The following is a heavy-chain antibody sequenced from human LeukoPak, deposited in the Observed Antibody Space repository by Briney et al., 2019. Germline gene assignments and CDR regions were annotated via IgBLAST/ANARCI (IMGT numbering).Heavy chain of an antibody. V-gene: IGHV3-48*04. CDR1: GFTFSSYS. Sequence: TAGSLRLSCAASGFTFSSYSMNWVRQAPGKGLEWVSYILNSGTTTYYADSVKGRFTISRDNAKNSLYLQMNSLRAEDTGVYYCARDPPDYWGQGILVTVSS. J-gene: IGHJ4*02. CDR2: ILNSGTTT. CDR3: ARDPPDY.